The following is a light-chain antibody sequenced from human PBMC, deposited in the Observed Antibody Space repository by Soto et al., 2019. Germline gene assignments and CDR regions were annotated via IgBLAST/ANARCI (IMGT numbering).Light chain of an antibody. J-gene: IGKJ4*01. V-gene: IGKV1-9*01. CDR2: AAS. Sequence: IQLTQSPSSLSASVGDRVTITCRASQDIAIYLAWYQQKPGEAPKLLTYAASTLYGGVPSRFSGSGSGTDFALTITSLQAEDFATYYCQQLRMYPSTFGGGTKV. CDR1: QDIAIY. CDR3: QQLRMYPST.